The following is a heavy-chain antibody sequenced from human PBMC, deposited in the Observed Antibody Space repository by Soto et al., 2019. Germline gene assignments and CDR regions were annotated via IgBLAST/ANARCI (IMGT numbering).Heavy chain of an antibody. J-gene: IGHJ4*02. D-gene: IGHD3-16*01. CDR3: AIKDYDSGGSDS. V-gene: IGHV3-9*01. Sequence: EVQLVESGGGLVLPGRSLTLSCVASGFNFQNYAMQWVRQVPGKGLEWVSGINWSTGTTGYADTVKGRFLLSRDNARNARELEMNSLRGEDTAFYYWAIKDYDSGGSDSWGPGTLVTVSS. CDR1: GFNFQNYA. CDR2: INWSTGTT.